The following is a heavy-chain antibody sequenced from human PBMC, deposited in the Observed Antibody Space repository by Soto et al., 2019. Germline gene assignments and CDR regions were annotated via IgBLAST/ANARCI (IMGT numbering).Heavy chain of an antibody. CDR1: GYTFTSYC. J-gene: IGHJ6*03. Sequence: GASVKVSCKASGYTFTSYCISWVRQAPGRGLEWMGWISAYNGNTNYAQKLQGRVTMTTDTSTSTAYMELRSLRSDDTAVYYCARAREPDYDFWSGYYSGYYYYTDVWGKGTTVTVSS. CDR3: ARAREPDYDFWSGYYSGYYYYTDV. V-gene: IGHV1-18*01. CDR2: ISAYNGNT. D-gene: IGHD3-3*01.